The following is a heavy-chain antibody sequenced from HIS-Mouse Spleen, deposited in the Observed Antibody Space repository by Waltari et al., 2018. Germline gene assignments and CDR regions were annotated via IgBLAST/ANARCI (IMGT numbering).Heavy chain of an antibody. CDR2: ISYDGSNK. CDR3: ARKEPFDY. D-gene: IGHD1-26*01. CDR1: GLTFRRYS. V-gene: IGHV3-30-3*01. J-gene: IGHJ4*02. Sequence: QVQLVKSGGGVVQPGRSLRLSCPASGLTFRRYSQHLVRQAPGKGLEWVAVISYDGSNKYYADSVKGRFTISRDNSKNTLYLQMNSLRAEDTAVYYCARKEPFDYWGQGTLVTVSS.